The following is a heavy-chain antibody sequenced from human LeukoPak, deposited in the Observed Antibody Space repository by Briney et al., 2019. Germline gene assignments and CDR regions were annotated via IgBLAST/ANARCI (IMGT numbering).Heavy chain of an antibody. CDR1: GGTFSSYA. V-gene: IGHV1-69*05. CDR3: ARGDDFWSGPDY. J-gene: IGHJ4*02. Sequence: ASVKVSCKASGGTFSSYAISWVRQAPGQGLEWMGGIIPIFGTANYAQKFQGRVTITTDESTSTAHMELSSLRSDDTAVYYCARGDDFWSGPDYWGQGTLVTVSS. CDR2: IIPIFGTA. D-gene: IGHD3-3*01.